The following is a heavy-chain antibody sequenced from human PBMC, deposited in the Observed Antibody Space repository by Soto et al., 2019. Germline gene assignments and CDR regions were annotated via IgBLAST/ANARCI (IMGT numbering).Heavy chain of an antibody. CDR3: AKKSEIAVPRYYFDL. Sequence: GGSLRLSCAASGFPFGSYAMSWVRQAPGKELEWVSSMNGGGGSTYYAESVQGRFTISRDNSKNTLYRQMTSLRVEDTAVYYCAKKSEIAVPRYYFDLWGQGTLVTVSS. J-gene: IGHJ4*02. CDR1: GFPFGSYA. CDR2: MNGGGGST. D-gene: IGHD2-21*01. V-gene: IGHV3-23*01.